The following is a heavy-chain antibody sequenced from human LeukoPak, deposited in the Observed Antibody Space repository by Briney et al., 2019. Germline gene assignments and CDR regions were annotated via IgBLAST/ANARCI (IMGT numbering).Heavy chain of an antibody. J-gene: IGHJ4*02. V-gene: IGHV1-2*02. CDR2: INPNSGGT. D-gene: IGHD6-19*01. CDR3: ATYSSGWYTRRPFDY. Sequence: ASVKVSCKASGYTFTGHYMHSLRQAPGQGLEWMGWINPNSGGTNYAQKFQGRVTMTRDTSISTAYMELSRLRSDDTAVYYCATYSSGWYTRRPFDYWGQGTLVTVSS. CDR1: GYTFTGHY.